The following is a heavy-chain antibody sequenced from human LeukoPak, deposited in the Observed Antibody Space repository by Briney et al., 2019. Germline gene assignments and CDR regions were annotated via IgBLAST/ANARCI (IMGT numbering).Heavy chain of an antibody. CDR1: GFAFSGSA. V-gene: IGHV3-73*01. CDR2: IRSKANSYAT. CDR3: TSQNPIYSSSFY. J-gene: IGHJ4*02. D-gene: IGHD6-13*01. Sequence: GGSVKLSCAASGFAFSGSAMLWVRQASGKGLEWVGRIRSKANSYATAYAASVKGRFTISIDDSKNTAYLQMNSLKTEDTAVYYCTSQNPIYSSSFYWGQGTLVTVSS.